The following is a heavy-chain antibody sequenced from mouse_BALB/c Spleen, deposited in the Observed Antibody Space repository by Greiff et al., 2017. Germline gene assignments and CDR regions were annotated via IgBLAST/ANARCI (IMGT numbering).Heavy chain of an antibody. CDR2: INPSNGGT. J-gene: IGHJ3*01. V-gene: IGHV1S81*02. CDR3: TREGIFAY. CDR1: GYTFTSYY. Sequence: QVQLQQSGAELVKPGASVKLSCKASGYTFTSYYMYWVKQRPGQGLEWIGEINPSNGGTNFNEKFKSKATLTVDKSSSTAYMQLSSLTSEDSAVYYCTREGIFAYWGQGTLVTVSA.